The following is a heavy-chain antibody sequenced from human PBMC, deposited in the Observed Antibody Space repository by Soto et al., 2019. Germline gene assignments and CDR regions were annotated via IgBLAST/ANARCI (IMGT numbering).Heavy chain of an antibody. Sequence: EVQLVESGGGLVQPGGSLRLSCVASGFIFNSYSMNWVRLAPGKGLEWISYINSGSTSVFYADSVKGRFTISRDNAKNSLYLQMNSLRAEDTAVYYCASSASPDAYWGQGTLVTVSS. D-gene: IGHD1-26*01. CDR2: INSGSTSV. J-gene: IGHJ4*02. V-gene: IGHV3-48*01. CDR1: GFIFNSYS. CDR3: ASSASPDAY.